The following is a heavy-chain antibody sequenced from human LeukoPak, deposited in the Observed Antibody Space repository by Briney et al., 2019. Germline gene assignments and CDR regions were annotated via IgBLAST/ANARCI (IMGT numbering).Heavy chain of an antibody. J-gene: IGHJ3*02. CDR3: AKEATRDGYNPSAFDI. D-gene: IGHD5-24*01. Sequence: GGSLRLSCAASGFTFSNYWMSWVRQAPGKGLEWVAHIKPDGSEKNYVDSVKGRFTLFRDDAKNSVYLQMNSLRVEDTAVYYCAKEATRDGYNPSAFDIWGQGTMVTVSS. CDR1: GFTFSNYW. V-gene: IGHV3-7*01. CDR2: IKPDGSEK.